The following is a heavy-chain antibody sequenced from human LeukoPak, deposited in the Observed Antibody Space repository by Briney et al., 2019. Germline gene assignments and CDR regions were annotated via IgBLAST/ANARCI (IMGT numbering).Heavy chain of an antibody. V-gene: IGHV3-74*01. J-gene: IGHJ4*02. CDR2: ITSDGSNT. Sequence: HTGGSLRLSCAASGITFSSYWMHWVRHAPGKGLVWVSRITSDGSNTNYADSVKGRFTISRDNSKNTLYLQMNSLRAEDTAVYYCAKSGLNRFDYWGQGTLVTVSS. CDR1: GITFSSYW. CDR3: AKSGLNRFDY. D-gene: IGHD2-15*01.